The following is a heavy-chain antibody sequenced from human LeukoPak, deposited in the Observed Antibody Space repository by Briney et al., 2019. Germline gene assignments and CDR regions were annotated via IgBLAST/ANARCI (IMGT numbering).Heavy chain of an antibody. CDR2: IYTSGST. J-gene: IGHJ5*02. CDR3: ARENIVVVPAAISSWFDP. Sequence: SETLSLTCTVSGGSISSGSYYWSWIRQPAGKGLEWIGRIYTSGSTNYNPSLKSRVTISVDTSKNQFSLKLSSVTAADTAVYYCARENIVVVPAAISSWFDPWGQGTLVTVSS. V-gene: IGHV4-61*02. D-gene: IGHD2-2*01. CDR1: GGSISSGSYY.